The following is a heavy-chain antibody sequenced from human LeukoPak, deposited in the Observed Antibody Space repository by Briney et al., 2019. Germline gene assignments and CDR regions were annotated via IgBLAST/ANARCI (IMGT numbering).Heavy chain of an antibody. J-gene: IGHJ6*02. Sequence: SETLSLTCTVYGGSFTDYFWTWLRQSPGKGLEWIGEINDYTGDTNYNPSLNSRVSISLEKSKNQFPLELRSVTAADTAVYYCARGRIAKIVVVHSFSYGMDVWGQGTTVTVSS. D-gene: IGHD3-22*01. CDR2: INDYTGDT. V-gene: IGHV4-34*01. CDR1: GGSFTDYF. CDR3: ARGRIAKIVVVHSFSYGMDV.